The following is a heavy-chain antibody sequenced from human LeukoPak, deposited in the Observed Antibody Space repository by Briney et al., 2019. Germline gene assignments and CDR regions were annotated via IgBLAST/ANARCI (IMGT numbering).Heavy chain of an antibody. J-gene: IGHJ6*03. CDR1: GYSFTSYW. Sequence: GESLEISCKGSGYSFTSYWIGWVRQMPGKGLEWMGIIYPGDSDTRYSPSFQGQVTISADKSISTAYLQWSSLKASDTAMYYCARLGYSYGYRSYYYYYYYMDVWGKGTTVTVSS. CDR3: ARLGYSYGYRSYYYYYYYMDV. CDR2: IYPGDSDT. D-gene: IGHD5-18*01. V-gene: IGHV5-51*01.